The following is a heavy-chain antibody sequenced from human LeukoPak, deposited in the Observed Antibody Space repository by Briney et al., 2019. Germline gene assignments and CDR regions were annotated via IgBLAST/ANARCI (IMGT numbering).Heavy chain of an antibody. CDR1: GFTFSNFW. V-gene: IGHV3-74*01. D-gene: IGHD6-6*01. CDR2: IDSDGITT. Sequence: GGSLRLSCAASGFTFSNFWMHWVRQAPGKGLVWVSRIDSDGITTNYADSVKGRFTISRGNAKHTLHLQVNSLRAEDTAVYYCARSNSSSFDYWGQGTLVTVSS. J-gene: IGHJ4*02. CDR3: ARSNSSSFDY.